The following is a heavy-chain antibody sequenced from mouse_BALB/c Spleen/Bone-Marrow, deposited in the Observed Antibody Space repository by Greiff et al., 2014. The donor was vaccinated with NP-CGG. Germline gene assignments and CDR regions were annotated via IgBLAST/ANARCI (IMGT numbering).Heavy chain of an antibody. Sequence: SGPELVKPGASVKMSCKASGYTFTSYYIHWVKQRPEQGLEWIGWIYPGDGSTKYNEKFKGKTTLTADKSSSTAYMLLSSLTSEDSAIYFCARYYRYYFDYWGQDTTLTVSS. CDR1: GYTFTSYY. D-gene: IGHD2-14*01. CDR3: ARYYRYYFDY. J-gene: IGHJ2*01. V-gene: IGHV1S56*01. CDR2: IYPGDGST.